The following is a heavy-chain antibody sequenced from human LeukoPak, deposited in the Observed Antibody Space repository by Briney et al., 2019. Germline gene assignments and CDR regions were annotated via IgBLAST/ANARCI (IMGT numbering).Heavy chain of an antibody. CDR3: ALIATVVTPINGSVDY. CDR2: IIPIFGTA. J-gene: IGHJ4*02. Sequence: SVKVSCXASGGTFSSYAISWVRQAPGQGLEWMAGIIPIFGTANYAQKFQGRVTITADESTSTAYMELSSLRSEDTAVYYCALIATVVTPINGSVDYWGQGTLVTVSS. D-gene: IGHD4-23*01. CDR1: GGTFSSYA. V-gene: IGHV1-69*13.